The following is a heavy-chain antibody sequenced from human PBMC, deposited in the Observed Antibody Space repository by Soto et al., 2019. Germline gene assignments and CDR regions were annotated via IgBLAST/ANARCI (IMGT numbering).Heavy chain of an antibody. Sequence: KPSETLSLTCTVSGGSISTYYWSWIRQPPGKGLEWIGYIYYSGSTNYNPSLKSRVTISVDTSKNQFSLKLSSVTAADTAVYYCARGVGDYRRPYFDYWGQGTLVTVSS. CDR2: IYYSGST. J-gene: IGHJ4*02. CDR1: GGSISTYY. V-gene: IGHV4-59*01. D-gene: IGHD4-17*01. CDR3: ARGVGDYRRPYFDY.